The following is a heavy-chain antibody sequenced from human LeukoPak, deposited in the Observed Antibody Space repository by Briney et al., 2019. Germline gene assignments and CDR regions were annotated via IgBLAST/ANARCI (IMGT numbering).Heavy chain of an antibody. CDR1: GYTFTNYY. V-gene: IGHV1-46*01. J-gene: IGHJ2*01. CDR3: ARDRGSKRVAYCGGDCYIGYFDL. D-gene: IGHD2-21*02. Sequence: GASVKVSCRASGYTFTNYYMHGVRQPPGQGLEWMGMINPSCGSTSYAQKFQGSVTMTSDTSTSTIYMELSSLRSEDTAVYYCARDRGSKRVAYCGGDCYIGYFDLWGRGTLVTVSS. CDR2: INPSCGST.